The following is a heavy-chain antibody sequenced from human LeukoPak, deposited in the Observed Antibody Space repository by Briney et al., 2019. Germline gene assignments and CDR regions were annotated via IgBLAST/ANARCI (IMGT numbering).Heavy chain of an antibody. V-gene: IGHV3-30-3*01. J-gene: IGHJ1*01. CDR3: AAASGYSYFEH. CDR1: GLTFSNYA. D-gene: IGHD6-13*01. Sequence: GGSLRLSCAVSGLTFSNYAMNWVRQAPGKGLDWVSVISYDGTNKYYADSVKGRFTISRDNSKNTLYLQMNSLRAEDTAVYYCAAASGYSYFEHWGQGTLVIVSS. CDR2: ISYDGTNK.